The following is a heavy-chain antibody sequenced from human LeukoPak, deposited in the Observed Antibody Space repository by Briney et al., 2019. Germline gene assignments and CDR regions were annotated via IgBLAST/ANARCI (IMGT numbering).Heavy chain of an antibody. CDR1: GFTFSSYS. Sequence: GGSLRLSCAASGFTFSSYSMNWVRQAPGKGLEWVSFISSSSSYIYYADSVKGRFTISRDNAKNSLYLQMNSLRAEDTAVYYCARSPHTYYDILTPYGDFDHWGQGTLVTVSS. CDR2: ISSSSSYI. J-gene: IGHJ4*02. V-gene: IGHV3-21*01. D-gene: IGHD3-9*01. CDR3: ARSPHTYYDILTPYGDFDH.